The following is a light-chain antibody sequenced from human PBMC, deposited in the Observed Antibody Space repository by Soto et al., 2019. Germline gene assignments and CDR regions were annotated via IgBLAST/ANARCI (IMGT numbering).Light chain of an antibody. V-gene: IGKV3-11*01. J-gene: IGKJ1*01. CDR2: GAS. CDR3: QQRSNWPWT. CDR1: QSIRSN. Sequence: EIVLTQSPGTLSLSPGERATLSCRASQSIRSNFLAGYHQKPGQPPSSLIYGASNRATGSPARFSGSGSGTDFTLTISSLEPEDFAVYYCQQRSNWPWTFGQGTKVDIK.